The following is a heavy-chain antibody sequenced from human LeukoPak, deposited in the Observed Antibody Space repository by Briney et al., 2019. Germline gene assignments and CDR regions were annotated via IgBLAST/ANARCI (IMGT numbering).Heavy chain of an antibody. CDR2: IRPDGSDK. CDR1: GFTFSNNW. D-gene: IGHD3-10*01. CDR3: GRWGVNAGLDR. Sequence: GGSLRLSCAASGFTFSNNWMGWVRQAPGMGLEWVANIRPDGSDKYYVDSVRGRFTISRDNAQNSLNLQMNSLRAEDSAVYYCGRWGVNAGLDRWGQGTLVIVSS. V-gene: IGHV3-7*01. J-gene: IGHJ5*02.